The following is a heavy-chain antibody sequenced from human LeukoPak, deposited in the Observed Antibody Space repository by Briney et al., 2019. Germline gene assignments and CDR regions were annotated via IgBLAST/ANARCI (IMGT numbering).Heavy chain of an antibody. V-gene: IGHV3-21*01. CDR1: EFTLRSYS. J-gene: IGHJ4*02. CDR2: ISTSSTYI. D-gene: IGHD4-23*01. CDR3: ARTVARIGY. Sequence: GGSLRLSCVASEFTLRSYSMHWVRQAPGKGLEWVSYISTSSTYIYYADSVMGRFTISRDNAKNSLYLQMNSLRAEDTAIYYCARTVARIGYWGQGTLVTVSS.